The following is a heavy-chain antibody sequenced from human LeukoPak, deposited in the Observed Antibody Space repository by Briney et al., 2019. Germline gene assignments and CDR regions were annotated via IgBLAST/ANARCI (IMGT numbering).Heavy chain of an antibody. J-gene: IGHJ4*02. CDR3: ARDRRSYYGSGSYLDY. Sequence: PSETLSLTCSVSGGSISSYYWSWIRQPPGKGLEWIGYIYYSGSTNYNPSLKSRVTISVDTSKNQFSLKLSSVTAADTAVYYFARDRRSYYGSGSYLDYWGQGTLVTVSS. D-gene: IGHD3-10*01. CDR2: IYYSGST. CDR1: GGSISSYY. V-gene: IGHV4-59*01.